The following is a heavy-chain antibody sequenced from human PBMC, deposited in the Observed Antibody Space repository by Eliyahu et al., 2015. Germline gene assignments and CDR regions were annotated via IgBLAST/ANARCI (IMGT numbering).Heavy chain of an antibody. CDR3: AKGGTNGVSRTLDYFDY. V-gene: IGHV3-23*01. J-gene: IGHJ4*02. Sequence: EVQLLESGGGLVQPGGSLRLSCAASGFTFXXXXMXWVRQAPGKGLEWVSAISGSGGSTYYADSVKGRFTISRDNSKNTLYLQMNSLRAEDTAVYYCAKGGTNGVSRTLDYFDYWGQGTLVTVSS. CDR1: GFTFXXXX. D-gene: IGHD2-8*01. CDR2: ISGSGGST.